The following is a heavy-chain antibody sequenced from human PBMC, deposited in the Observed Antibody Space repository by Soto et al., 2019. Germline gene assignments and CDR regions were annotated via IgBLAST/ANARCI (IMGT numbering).Heavy chain of an antibody. V-gene: IGHV4-59*01. CDR2: IYYSGST. CDR3: ARGRGGWFINQLLNAFDI. D-gene: IGHD2-2*01. J-gene: IGHJ3*02. Sequence: QVQLQESGPGLVKPSETLSLTCTVSGGSISSYYWSWIRQPPGKGLEWIGDIYYSGSTNYNPSLKSRLTKSVDTSKNQFSLKLSSVTAADTAVYYCARGRGGWFINQLLNAFDIWGQGTMVTVSS. CDR1: GGSISSYY.